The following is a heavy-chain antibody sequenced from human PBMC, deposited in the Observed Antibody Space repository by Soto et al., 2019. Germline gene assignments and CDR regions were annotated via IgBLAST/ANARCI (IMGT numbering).Heavy chain of an antibody. CDR1: GFTLSSYA. CDR2: ISASGGST. CDR3: AKDWEGATVTTNTLLDY. J-gene: IGHJ4*02. V-gene: IGHV3-23*01. D-gene: IGHD4-17*01. Sequence: PGGSLRLSCAASGFTLSSYAMSWVRQAPGKGLEWVSSISASGGSTYYADSVKGRFAISRDNSKNTLYLQMNSLRAEDTAVYYCAKDWEGATVTTNTLLDYWGQGTLVTVSS.